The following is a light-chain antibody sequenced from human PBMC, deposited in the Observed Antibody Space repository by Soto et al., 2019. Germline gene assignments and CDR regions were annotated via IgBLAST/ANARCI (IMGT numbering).Light chain of an antibody. Sequence: QSVLTQPASVSGSPGQSIIISCTGTSSDVGGYNYVSWYQQHPGKAPKLMIYAVTDRPSGVSSRFSGSKSGNTAPLTISGLQAEDEADYYCSSYTSSSTLFGTGTKVTVL. CDR2: AVT. J-gene: IGLJ1*01. V-gene: IGLV2-14*01. CDR3: SSYTSSSTL. CDR1: SSDVGGYNY.